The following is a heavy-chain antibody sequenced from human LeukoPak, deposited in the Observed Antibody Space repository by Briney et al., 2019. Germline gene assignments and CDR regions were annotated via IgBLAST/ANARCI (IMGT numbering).Heavy chain of an antibody. CDR2: ISGSGGST. V-gene: IGHV3-23*01. J-gene: IGHJ4*02. CDR3: AKGTYSSSWYSFDY. CDR1: GFTFSSYA. Sequence: PGGSLRLSXAASGFTFSSYAMSWVRQAPGKGLEWLSAISGSGGSTYYADSVKGRFTISRDNSKNTLYLQMNSLRAEDTAVYYCAKGTYSSSWYSFDYWGQGTLVTVSS. D-gene: IGHD6-13*01.